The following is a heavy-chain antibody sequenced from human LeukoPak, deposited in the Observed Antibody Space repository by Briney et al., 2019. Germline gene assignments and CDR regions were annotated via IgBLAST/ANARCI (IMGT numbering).Heavy chain of an antibody. D-gene: IGHD1-14*01. CDR1: GFPFSGYW. CDR3: ARWVTGGAFDI. CDR2: MKKDGTET. Sequence: GGSLRLSCAPSGFPFSGYWMTWVRQAPGKGLEWVASMKKDGTETYYVDSMKDRFTISRDNAKSLLFLQMNSLRAEDTALYYCARWVTGGAFDIWGQGTMVTVSS. V-gene: IGHV3-7*01. J-gene: IGHJ3*02.